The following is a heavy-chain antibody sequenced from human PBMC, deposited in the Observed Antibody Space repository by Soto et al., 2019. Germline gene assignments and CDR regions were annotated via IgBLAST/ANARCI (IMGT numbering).Heavy chain of an antibody. CDR2: IYYSGST. V-gene: IGHV4-30-4*01. Sequence: QVQLQESGPGLVKPSQTLSLTCTVSGGSISSGDYYWSWIRQPPGKGLEWIGYIYYSGSTYYNPSLQSRVTISVDTSKNQFALKLSSVTAADTAVYYCAGTERWLQYLFDYWGQGTLVTVSS. D-gene: IGHD5-12*01. CDR1: GGSISSGDYY. CDR3: AGTERWLQYLFDY. J-gene: IGHJ4*02.